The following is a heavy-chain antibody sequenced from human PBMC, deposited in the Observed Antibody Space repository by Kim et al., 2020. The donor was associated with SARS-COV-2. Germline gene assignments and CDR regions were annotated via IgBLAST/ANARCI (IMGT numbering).Heavy chain of an antibody. V-gene: IGHV4-34*01. CDR1: GGSFSGYY. CDR3: ARAEIQYYGSGYYPYYYYYGMDV. J-gene: IGHJ6*02. CDR2: INHSGST. D-gene: IGHD3-10*01. Sequence: SETLSLTCAVYGGSFSGYYWSWIRQPPGKGLEWIGEINHSGSTNYNPSLKSRVTISVDTSKNQFSLKLSSVTAADTAVYYCARAEIQYYGSGYYPYYYYYGMDVWGQGTTVTVSS.